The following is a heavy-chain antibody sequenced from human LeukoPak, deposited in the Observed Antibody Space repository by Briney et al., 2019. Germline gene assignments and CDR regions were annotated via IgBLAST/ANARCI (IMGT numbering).Heavy chain of an antibody. CDR3: ARDPLRYCSSTSCSHDAFDI. D-gene: IGHD2-2*01. Sequence: GGSLRLSCAASGFTFSSYSMNWVRQAPGKGLEWVSSISSSSSYIYYADSVKGRFTISRDNAKNSLYLQMNSLRAEDTAVYYCARDPLRYCSSTSCSHDAFDIWGQGTMATVSS. CDR2: ISSSSSYI. V-gene: IGHV3-21*01. CDR1: GFTFSSYS. J-gene: IGHJ3*02.